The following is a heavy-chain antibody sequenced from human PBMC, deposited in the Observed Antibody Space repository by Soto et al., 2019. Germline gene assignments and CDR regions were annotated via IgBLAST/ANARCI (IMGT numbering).Heavy chain of an antibody. V-gene: IGHV3-30-3*01. D-gene: IGHD1-26*01. CDR1: GFTFSSYA. CDR2: ISYDGSNK. J-gene: IGHJ4*02. Sequence: PGGSLRLSCAASGFTFSSYAMHWVRQAPGKGLEWVAVISYDGSNKYYADSVKGRFTISRDNAKNSLYLQMNSLRAEDTAVYYCARSGATTSENYFDYWGQGTLVTVSS. CDR3: ARSGATTSENYFDY.